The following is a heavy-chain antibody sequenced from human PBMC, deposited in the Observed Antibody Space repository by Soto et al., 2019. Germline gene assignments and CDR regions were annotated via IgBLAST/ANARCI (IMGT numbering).Heavy chain of an antibody. CDR2: IYQSGST. CDR1: GGSISSSNW. Sequence: QVQLQESGPGLVKPSGTLSLTCAVSGGSISSSNWWSWVRQPLGKGLEWIGEIYQSGSTNYNPSLTSRVTISVDNSKHQVSLKLSSVTAADTAVYYCASRIFGDLLGDYWGQGTLVTVSS. CDR3: ASRIFGDLLGDY. J-gene: IGHJ4*02. V-gene: IGHV4-4*02. D-gene: IGHD3-10*01.